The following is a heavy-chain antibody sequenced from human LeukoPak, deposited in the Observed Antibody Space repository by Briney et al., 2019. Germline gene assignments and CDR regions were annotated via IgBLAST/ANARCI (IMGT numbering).Heavy chain of an antibody. V-gene: IGHV1-2*02. Sequence: ASVKVSCKASGYTFTGYYMHWVRQAPGQGLEWMGWINPNSGGTNYAQKFQGRVTMTRDTSISTAYMELSRLRSDDTAVYYCARDRGYHDSSGYPLLDYWGQGTLVTVSS. J-gene: IGHJ4*02. CDR1: GYTFTGYY. D-gene: IGHD3-22*01. CDR3: ARDRGYHDSSGYPLLDY. CDR2: INPNSGGT.